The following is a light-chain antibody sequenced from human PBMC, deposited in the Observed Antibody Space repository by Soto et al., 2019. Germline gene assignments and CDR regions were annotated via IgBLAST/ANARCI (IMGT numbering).Light chain of an antibody. V-gene: IGKV3-20*01. J-gene: IGKJ2*01. CDR2: GAS. CDR3: SHYGTSVPYT. Sequence: VLTQSPGTLSVSPRERATLSCRVSQSVGTTWLACYQQKVGQAPRLLLYGASTRATGITDRFSGSGSGTDFTLTITRLEPEDFAVYYCSHYGTSVPYTFGQGTKLEIK. CDR1: QSVGTTW.